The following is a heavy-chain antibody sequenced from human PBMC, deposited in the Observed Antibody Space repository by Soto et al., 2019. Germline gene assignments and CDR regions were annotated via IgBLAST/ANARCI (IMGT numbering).Heavy chain of an antibody. CDR1: GGSISSCGYS. J-gene: IGHJ4*02. V-gene: IGHV4-30-2*03. CDR3: ARPYYGDFTYFDY. D-gene: IGHD4-17*01. Sequence: SETLSLTCAVSGGSISSCGYSWSWIRQPPGKGLEWIGSIYYSGSTYYNPSLKSRVTISVDTSKNQFSLKLSSVTAADTAVYYCARPYYGDFTYFDYWGQGTLVTVSS. CDR2: IYYSGST.